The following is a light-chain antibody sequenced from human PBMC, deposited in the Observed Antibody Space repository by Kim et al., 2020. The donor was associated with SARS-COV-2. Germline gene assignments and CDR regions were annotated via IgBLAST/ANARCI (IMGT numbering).Light chain of an antibody. V-gene: IGLV2-14*03. CDR3: SSFTSSGTFV. CDR2: NVT. J-gene: IGLJ2*01. CDR1: SGDIGRYNV. Sequence: GQSLTISCTGSSGDIGRYNVVTWYQQHPDKAPKLMIYNVTKRPSGVSTRFSGAKSGNTASLTISGLQAKDEVAYYCSSFTSSGTFVCGGGTKVTVL.